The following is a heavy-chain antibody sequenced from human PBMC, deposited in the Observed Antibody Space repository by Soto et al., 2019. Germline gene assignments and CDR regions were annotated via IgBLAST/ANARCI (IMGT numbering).Heavy chain of an antibody. CDR3: ARESPSWRWLQLLRGWGSVYGMDV. CDR1: GFTFSSYA. CDR2: ISYDGSNK. J-gene: IGHJ6*02. V-gene: IGHV3-30-3*01. Sequence: QVQLVESGGGVVQPGRSLRLSCAASGFTFSSYAMHWVRQAPGKGLEWVAVISYDGSNKYYADSVKGRFTISRDNSKNTLYLHMNSLRAEDTAVYYCARESPSWRWLQLLRGWGSVYGMDVWGQGTTVTVSS. D-gene: IGHD5-12*01.